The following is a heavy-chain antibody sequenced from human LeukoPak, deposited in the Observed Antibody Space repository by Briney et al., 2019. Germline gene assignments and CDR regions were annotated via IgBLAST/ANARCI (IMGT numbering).Heavy chain of an antibody. Sequence: GGSLRLSCAASGFTFSSYAMHWVRQAPGKGLEWVAVISYDGSNKYCADSVKGRFTISRDNSKNTLYLQMNSLRAEDTAVYYCATSELQWLVRGDYYFDYWGQGTLVTVSS. CDR1: GFTFSSYA. V-gene: IGHV3-30-3*01. D-gene: IGHD6-19*01. CDR2: ISYDGSNK. CDR3: ATSELQWLVRGDYYFDY. J-gene: IGHJ4*02.